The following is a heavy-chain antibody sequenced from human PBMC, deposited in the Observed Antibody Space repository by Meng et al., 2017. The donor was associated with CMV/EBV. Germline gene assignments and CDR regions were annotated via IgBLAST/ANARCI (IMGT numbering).Heavy chain of an antibody. CDR3: ARVSYDILTGYYPRFDY. CDR2: INPNSGGT. J-gene: IGHJ4*02. D-gene: IGHD3-9*01. V-gene: IGHV1-2*02. CDR1: GYTFTGYY. Sequence: SVKVSCKASGYTFTGYYMHWVRQAPGQGLEWMGWINPNSGGTNYAQKFQGRVTMTRDTSISTAYMELSRLRSDDTAVYYCARVSYDILTGYYPRFDYWGQGTLVTVSS.